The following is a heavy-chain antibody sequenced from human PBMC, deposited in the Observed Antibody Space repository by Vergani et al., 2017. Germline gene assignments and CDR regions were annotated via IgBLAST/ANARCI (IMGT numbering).Heavy chain of an antibody. CDR2: IIPIFGTA. CDR1: GGTFSSYA. D-gene: IGHD3-9*01. CDR3: ARDLTGLQGEPTRSLNY. Sequence: QVQLVQSGAEVKKPGSSVKVSCKASGGTFSSYAISWVRQAPGQGLEWMGGIIPIFGTANYAQKFQGRVTITADEATSTAYMELSSLRSEDPAVYYCARDLTGLQGEPTRSLNYWGQGTLVTVSA. V-gene: IGHV1-69*01. J-gene: IGHJ4*02.